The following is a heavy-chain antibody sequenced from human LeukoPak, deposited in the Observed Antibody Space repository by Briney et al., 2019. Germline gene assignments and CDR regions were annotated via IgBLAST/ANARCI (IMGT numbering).Heavy chain of an antibody. J-gene: IGHJ6*03. V-gene: IGHV3-21*01. D-gene: IGHD1-26*01. Sequence: KAGGSLRLSCAASGFTFSSYNMNWVRQAPGKGLEWVSSITISSTYIYYADSVKGRFTISRDNARNSLSLQMNSLRAEDTAVYYCARDPYSGSYGNEYYYYMDVWGKGTTVTISS. CDR2: ITISSTYI. CDR3: ARDPYSGSYGNEYYYYMDV. CDR1: GFTFSSYN.